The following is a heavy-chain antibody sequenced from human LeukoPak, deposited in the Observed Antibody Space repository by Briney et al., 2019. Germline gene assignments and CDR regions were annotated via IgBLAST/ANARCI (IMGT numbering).Heavy chain of an antibody. CDR2: ISSSSTYI. CDR1: GFIFSDYI. D-gene: IGHD3-10*01. CDR3: ARDTMVEEGYFDS. Sequence: GGSLRLSCAASGFIFSDYIMNWVRQAPGKGLEWVSSISSSSTYIYYADSVEGRFTISRDNAKNSLYLLMNSLRAEDTALYYCARDTMVEEGYFDSWGQGTLVTVSS. V-gene: IGHV3-21*01. J-gene: IGHJ4*02.